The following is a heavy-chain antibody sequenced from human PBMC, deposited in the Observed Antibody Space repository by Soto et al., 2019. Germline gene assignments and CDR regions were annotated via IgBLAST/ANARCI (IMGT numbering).Heavy chain of an antibody. CDR3: ARGGSSDWQVALDI. V-gene: IGHV4-34*01. J-gene: IGHJ3*02. CDR2: IKHSGSS. Sequence: QVQQQPWGAGLLKPSETLSLTCAVYAGSFSHYYWNWIRQSPGKGLEWIGKIKHSGSSNYNPSLRRRVSISVDMSKNQFSLRLTSVTAADTAVYYCARGGSSDWQVALDIWGQGDNGHRLF. D-gene: IGHD6-19*01. CDR1: AGSFSHYY.